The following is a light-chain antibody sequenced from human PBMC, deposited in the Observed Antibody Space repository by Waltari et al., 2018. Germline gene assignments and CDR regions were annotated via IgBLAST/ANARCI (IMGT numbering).Light chain of an antibody. CDR1: QSINTW. Sequence: DIQMTQSPSTLSASVGDRITITCRASQSINTWLAWHQQKPGKAPKLLISKASSLQSEVPSRFSGSGFGTEFTLTISSLQPDDSATYYCQRYSGYPPTFGGGTKVEIK. V-gene: IGKV1-5*03. J-gene: IGKJ4*01. CDR3: QRYSGYPPT. CDR2: KAS.